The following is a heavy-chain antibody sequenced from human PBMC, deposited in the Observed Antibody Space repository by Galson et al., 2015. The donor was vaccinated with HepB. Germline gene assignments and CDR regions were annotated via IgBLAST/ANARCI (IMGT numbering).Heavy chain of an antibody. Sequence: SVKVSCKASGFTFTSSAVQWVRQARGQRLEWIGWIVVGSGNTNYAQKFQERVTITRDMSTSTAYMELSSLRSEDTAVYYCAADAPYYDSSGYRYYYGMDVWGQGTTVTVSS. CDR2: IVVGSGNT. D-gene: IGHD3-22*01. CDR1: GFTFTSSA. V-gene: IGHV1-58*01. CDR3: AADAPYYDSSGYRYYYGMDV. J-gene: IGHJ6*02.